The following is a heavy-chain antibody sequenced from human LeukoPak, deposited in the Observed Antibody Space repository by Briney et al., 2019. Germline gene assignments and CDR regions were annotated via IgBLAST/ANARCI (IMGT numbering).Heavy chain of an antibody. CDR1: GDSMSSYY. Sequence: SETLSLTCTVSGDSMSSYYWSWIRQPPGKGLEWIGYIYYSGHTNYNPSLKSRVTISVDTSKNQFSLKMRSVTAADTAVYYCARHGVSSYYYDSTAFDIWGQGTMLTVSS. CDR3: ARHGVSSYYYDSTAFDI. V-gene: IGHV4-59*01. CDR2: IYYSGHT. D-gene: IGHD3-22*01. J-gene: IGHJ3*02.